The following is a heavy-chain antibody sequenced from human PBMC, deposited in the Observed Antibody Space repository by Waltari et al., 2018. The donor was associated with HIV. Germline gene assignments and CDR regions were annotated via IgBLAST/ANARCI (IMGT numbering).Heavy chain of an antibody. CDR1: GFNLSNTV. J-gene: IGHJ5*02. V-gene: IGHV1-58*01. CDR3: AAGTQYYDR. D-gene: IGHD3-16*01. Sequence: QMQLVQSGPEVKKPGTSVTVSCKASGFNLSNTVVQWVRQTRGHRLEWIGWIFVGTGKINYAQKFQKRVTITRDMSTGTAYMVLNSLIIDDTAVYYCAAGTQYYDRWGQGTPVTVSS. CDR2: IFVGTGKI.